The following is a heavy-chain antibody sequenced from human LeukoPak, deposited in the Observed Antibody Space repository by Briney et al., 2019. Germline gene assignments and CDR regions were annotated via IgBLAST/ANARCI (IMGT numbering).Heavy chain of an antibody. CDR1: GFTFNNYG. CDR3: AKGPLRGTAAAIDY. Sequence: SGGSLRLSCAASGFTFNNYGMHWVRQAPGKGLEWVAVISYDGRNIHYPDSVKGRFTTSRDISTDTLWLQMDSLRTEDTAVCYCAKGPLRGTAAAIDYWGQGTLVTVSS. J-gene: IGHJ4*02. D-gene: IGHD2-2*01. CDR2: ISYDGRNI. V-gene: IGHV3-30*18.